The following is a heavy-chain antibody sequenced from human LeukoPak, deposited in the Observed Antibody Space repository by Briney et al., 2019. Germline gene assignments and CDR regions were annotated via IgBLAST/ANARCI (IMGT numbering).Heavy chain of an antibody. Sequence: VAPVKVSCKASGYTFTSYYMHWVRQAPGQGLEWMGIINPSGRSTSYAQKFQGRVTMTRDTSTSTVYMELSSLRSEDTAVYYCATEIAAAGTGYAFDIWGQGTMVTVSS. CDR3: ATEIAAAGTGYAFDI. V-gene: IGHV1-46*01. J-gene: IGHJ3*02. CDR1: GYTFTSYY. CDR2: INPSGRST. D-gene: IGHD6-13*01.